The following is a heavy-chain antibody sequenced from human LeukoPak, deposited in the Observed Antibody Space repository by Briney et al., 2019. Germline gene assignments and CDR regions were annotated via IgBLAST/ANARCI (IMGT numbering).Heavy chain of an antibody. CDR2: ISGSGGST. J-gene: IGHJ4*02. V-gene: IGHV3-23*01. CDR3: AKDGDYYDSSGYSDY. CDR1: YA. D-gene: IGHD3-22*01. Sequence: YAXXXVRQAPGKGLEWXXAISGSGGSTYYADSVKGRFTISRDNSKNTLYLQMNSLRAEDTAVYYCAKDGDYYDSSGYSDYWGQGTLVTVSS.